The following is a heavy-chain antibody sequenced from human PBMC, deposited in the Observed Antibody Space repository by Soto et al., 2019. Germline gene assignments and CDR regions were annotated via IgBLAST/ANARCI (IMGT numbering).Heavy chain of an antibody. D-gene: IGHD2-2*02. V-gene: IGHV3-23*01. CDR2: ISGSGGST. J-gene: IGHJ6*02. CDR1: GFTFSSYA. CDR3: AKDIDIVVVPAAIGYYYGMDV. Sequence: GGSLRLSCAASGFTFSSYAMSWVRQAPGKGLEWVSAISGSGGSTYYADSVKGRFPISRDNSKNTLYLQMNSLRAEDTAVYYCAKDIDIVVVPAAIGYYYGMDVWGQGTTVTVSS.